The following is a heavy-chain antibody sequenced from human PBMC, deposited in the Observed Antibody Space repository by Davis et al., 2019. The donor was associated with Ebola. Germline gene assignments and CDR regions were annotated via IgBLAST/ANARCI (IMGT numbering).Heavy chain of an antibody. Sequence: ASVKVSCKASGYTFTGYYMHWVRQAPGQGLEWMGWINPNSGGTNYAQKFQGRVTMTRDTSISTAYMELSRLRSDDTAVYYCARDQGGSSGPRNYYYYGMDVWGQGTTVTVSS. CDR1: GYTFTGYY. D-gene: IGHD3-22*01. J-gene: IGHJ6*02. CDR2: INPNSGGT. CDR3: ARDQGGSSGPRNYYYYGMDV. V-gene: IGHV1-2*02.